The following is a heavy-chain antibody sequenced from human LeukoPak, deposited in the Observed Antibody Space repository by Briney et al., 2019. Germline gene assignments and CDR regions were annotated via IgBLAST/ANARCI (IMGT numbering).Heavy chain of an antibody. V-gene: IGHV3-21*01. D-gene: IGHD2-2*01. CDR1: GFTFSSYS. CDR2: ISSSSYI. Sequence: GGSLRLSCAASGFTFSSYSMNWVRQAPGKGLEWVSSISSSSYIYYADSVKGRFTISRDNAKNSLYLQMNSLRAEDTAVYYCARGDIVVVPAAMIGNYWGQGTLVTVSS. J-gene: IGHJ4*02. CDR3: ARGDIVVVPAAMIGNY.